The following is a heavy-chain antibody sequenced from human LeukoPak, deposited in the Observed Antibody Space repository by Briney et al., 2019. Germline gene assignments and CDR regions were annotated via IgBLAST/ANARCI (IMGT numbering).Heavy chain of an antibody. Sequence: GASVKVSCKASGYTFTSYGISWVRQAPGQGLEWMGWISAYNGNTNYAQKLQGRVTMTTDTSTSTAYMGLRSLRSDDTAVYYCARGYCSGGSCYLFDLWGRGTLVTVSS. V-gene: IGHV1-18*04. D-gene: IGHD2-15*01. J-gene: IGHJ2*01. CDR2: ISAYNGNT. CDR3: ARGYCSGGSCYLFDL. CDR1: GYTFTSYG.